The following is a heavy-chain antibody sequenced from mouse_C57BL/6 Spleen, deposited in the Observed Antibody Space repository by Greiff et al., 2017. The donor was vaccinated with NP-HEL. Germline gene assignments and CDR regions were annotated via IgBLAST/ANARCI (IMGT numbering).Heavy chain of an antibody. CDR3: ARGSSGFDY. J-gene: IGHJ2*01. D-gene: IGHD3-2*02. V-gene: IGHV1-42*01. CDR1: GYSFTGYY. Sequence: VQLQQSGPELVKPGASVKISCKASGYSFTGYYMNWVKQSPEKSLEWIGEINPSTGGTTYNQKFKAKATLTVDKSSSTAYMQLKSLTSDDSAVYYCARGSSGFDYWGQGTTRTVSS. CDR2: INPSTGGT.